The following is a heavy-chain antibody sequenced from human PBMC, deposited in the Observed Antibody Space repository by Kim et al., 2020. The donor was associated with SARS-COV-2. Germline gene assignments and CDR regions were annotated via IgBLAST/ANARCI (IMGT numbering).Heavy chain of an antibody. J-gene: IGHJ4*02. V-gene: IGHV1-69*01. Sequence: AQKFQGRVTITADESTSTAYMELSSLRSEDTAVYYCARAEVLVVPAAADYWGQGTLVTVSS. D-gene: IGHD2-2*01. CDR3: ARAEVLVVPAAADY.